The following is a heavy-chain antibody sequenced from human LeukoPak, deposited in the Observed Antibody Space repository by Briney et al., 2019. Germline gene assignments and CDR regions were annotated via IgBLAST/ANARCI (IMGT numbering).Heavy chain of an antibody. CDR3: ARPLKYYYGSETYFWFDP. CDR1: EFTFTTYW. CDR2: ISPDGSEK. Sequence: GGSLRLSCAASEFTFTTYWMGWVRQAPGKGLEWVANISPDGSEKYYVDSVKGRFTISRGNAKNSLYLQMNSLRAEDTALYYCARPLKYYYGSETYFWFDPWGQGTLVTVSS. J-gene: IGHJ5*02. D-gene: IGHD3-10*01. V-gene: IGHV3-7*01.